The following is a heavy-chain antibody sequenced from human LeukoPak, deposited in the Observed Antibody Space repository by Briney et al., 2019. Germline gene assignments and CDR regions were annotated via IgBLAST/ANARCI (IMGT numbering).Heavy chain of an antibody. Sequence: GSLRLSCAASGFTFSSYAMHWVRQAPGKGLEWVAVISYDGSNKYYADSVKGRFTISRDNSKNTLYLQMNSLRAEDTAVYYCARDPCSSTSCYGDYYYGMDVWGQGTTVTVSS. CDR3: ARDPCSSTSCYGDYYYGMDV. J-gene: IGHJ6*02. CDR2: ISYDGSNK. CDR1: GFTFSSYA. D-gene: IGHD2-2*01. V-gene: IGHV3-30-3*01.